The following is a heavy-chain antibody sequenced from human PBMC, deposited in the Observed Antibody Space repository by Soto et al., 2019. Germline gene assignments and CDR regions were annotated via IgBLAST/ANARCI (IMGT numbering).Heavy chain of an antibody. D-gene: IGHD2-8*01. Sequence: SVKVSCKASGGTFSSYTISWVRQAPGQGLEWMGRIIPILGIANYAQKFQGRVTITADKSTSTAYMELSSLRSDDTAKYYCAKNGQPPYYHYGMDVWGQGTTVTVSS. V-gene: IGHV1-69*02. CDR2: IIPILGIA. J-gene: IGHJ6*02. CDR1: GGTFSSYT. CDR3: AKNGQPPYYHYGMDV.